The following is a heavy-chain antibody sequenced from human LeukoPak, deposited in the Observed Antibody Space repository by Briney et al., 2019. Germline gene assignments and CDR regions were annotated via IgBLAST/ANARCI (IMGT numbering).Heavy chain of an antibody. CDR1: GGTFSSYA. Sequence: SVKVSCKASGGTFSSYAISWVRQAPGQGLEWMGGIIPIFGTANYAQKFQGRVTITADESTSTAYMELSSLRSEDTAVYYCAREKGYNYGYDYWGQGTLVTVSS. J-gene: IGHJ4*02. CDR2: IIPIFGTA. D-gene: IGHD5-18*01. V-gene: IGHV1-69*13. CDR3: AREKGYNYGYDY.